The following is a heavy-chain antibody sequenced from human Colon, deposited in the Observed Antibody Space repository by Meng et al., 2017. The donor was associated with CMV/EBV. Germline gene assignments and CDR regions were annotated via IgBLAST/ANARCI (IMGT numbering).Heavy chain of an antibody. D-gene: IGHD5-24*01. CDR3: ARAGDDYFDF. Sequence: ASVKVSCKSSGYSFTDYYVHWVRQAPGQGLEWMGWINPNMGGTTYAQKFQGRVTVTRETSISTAYMELNSLRSDDTAVYYCARAGDDYFDFWGQGTLVTVSS. J-gene: IGHJ4*02. CDR2: INPNMGGT. V-gene: IGHV1-2*02. CDR1: GYSFTDYY.